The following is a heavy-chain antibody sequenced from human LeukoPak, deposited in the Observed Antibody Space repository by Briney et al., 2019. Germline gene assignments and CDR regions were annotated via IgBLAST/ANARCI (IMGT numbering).Heavy chain of an antibody. J-gene: IGHJ6*04. CDR2: IIPIFGTA. V-gene: IGHV1-69*13. CDR1: GGTFSNYA. Sequence: SVKVSCKASGGTFSNYAISWVRQAPGQGLEWMGGIIPIFGTANYAQEFQGRVTITADESTSTAYMELSSLRSEDTAVYYCARGPVENCSGGSCYDYGMDVWGKGTTVTVSS. D-gene: IGHD2-15*01. CDR3: ARGPVENCSGGSCYDYGMDV.